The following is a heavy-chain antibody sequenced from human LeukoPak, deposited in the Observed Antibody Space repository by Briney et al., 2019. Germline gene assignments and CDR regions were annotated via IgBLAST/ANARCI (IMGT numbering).Heavy chain of an antibody. D-gene: IGHD6-19*01. J-gene: IGHJ4*02. V-gene: IGHV4-34*01. CDR3: ASDTSGAPSD. CDR2: INHSGST. CDR1: GGSFSGYY. Sequence: SETLSLTCAVYGGSFSGYYWSWVRQPPGKGLEWIGEINHSGSTNYNPSLKSRVTISVDTSKNQFSLKLSSVTAADTAVYYCASDTSGAPSDWGQGTLVTVSS.